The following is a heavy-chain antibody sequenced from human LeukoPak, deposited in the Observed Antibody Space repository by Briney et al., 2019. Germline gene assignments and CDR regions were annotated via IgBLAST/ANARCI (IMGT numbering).Heavy chain of an antibody. J-gene: IGHJ4*02. CDR2: ISWDGGST. V-gene: IGHV3-43*01. Sequence: GGSLRLSCAASGFTFDDYTMHWVRQAPGKGLEWVSLISWDGGSTYYADSVKGRFTISRDNSKNSLYLQMNSLRTEDTALYYCAKDMSGGSVVVVPAAILDYWGQGTLVTVSS. CDR1: GFTFDDYT. CDR3: AKDMSGGSVVVVPAAILDY. D-gene: IGHD2-2*01.